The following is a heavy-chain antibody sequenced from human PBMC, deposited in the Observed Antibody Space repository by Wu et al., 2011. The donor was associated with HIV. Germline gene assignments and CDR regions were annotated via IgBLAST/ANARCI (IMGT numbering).Heavy chain of an antibody. Sequence: QVQLVQSGAEVKKPGSSVKVSCKASGGTLSSYAISWVRQAPGQGLEWMGRIIPIFGTTNYAQKFQGRVTITADESTSTAYMELSSLRFEDTAVYYCARAIGTTSPYYYHYMDVWGKGTTVTGLL. CDR1: GGTLSSYA. J-gene: IGHJ6*03. D-gene: IGHD1-1*01. CDR2: IIPIFGTT. V-gene: IGHV1-69*15. CDR3: ARAIGTTSPYYYHYMDV.